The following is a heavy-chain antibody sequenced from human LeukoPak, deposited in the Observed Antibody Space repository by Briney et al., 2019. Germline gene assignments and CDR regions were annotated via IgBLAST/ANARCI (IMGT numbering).Heavy chain of an antibody. D-gene: IGHD6-13*01. CDR2: IYYSGST. CDR1: GGSISSSSSG. CDR3: AREIMGYSSFGYSSSWDAFDI. J-gene: IGHJ3*02. Sequence: SETLSLTCTISGGSISSSSSGWGWIRQPPGKGLEWIGSIYYSGSTYYNPSLKSRVTISVDTSKNQFSLKLSSVAAADTAVYYCAREIMGYSSFGYSSSWDAFDIWGQGTMVTVSS. V-gene: IGHV4-39*07.